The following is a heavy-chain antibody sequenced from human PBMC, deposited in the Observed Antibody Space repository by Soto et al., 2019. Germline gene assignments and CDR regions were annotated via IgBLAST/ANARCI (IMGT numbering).Heavy chain of an antibody. V-gene: IGHV3-53*01. D-gene: IGHD3-22*01. CDR1: GFTVSSNY. CDR3: ARATYYDSSGYRN. J-gene: IGHJ4*02. Sequence: QSGGSLRLSCAASGFTVSSNYMSWVRQAPGKGLEWVSVIYSGGSTYYADSVKGRFTISRDNSKNTLYLQINSLRAEDTAVYYCARATYYDSSGYRNWGQGTLVTVSS. CDR2: IYSGGST.